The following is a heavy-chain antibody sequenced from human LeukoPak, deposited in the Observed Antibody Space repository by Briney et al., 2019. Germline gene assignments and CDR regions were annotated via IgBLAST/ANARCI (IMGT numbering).Heavy chain of an antibody. CDR1: GFNFKNHD. D-gene: IGHD3-16*01. Sequence: GGSLRLSCAASGFNFKNHDFHWVRQAAGKRLEWVSGIGTVTDTFYLDSVEGRFTISRENAKNSFYLQMSGLRAGDTAVYYCARGWGGHGRSWGALDFWGQGILVTVSS. CDR2: IGTVTDT. J-gene: IGHJ4*02. V-gene: IGHV3-13*01. CDR3: ARGWGGHGRSWGALDF.